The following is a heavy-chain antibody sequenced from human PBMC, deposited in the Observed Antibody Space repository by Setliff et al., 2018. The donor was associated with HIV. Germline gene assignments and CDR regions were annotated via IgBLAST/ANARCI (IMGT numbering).Heavy chain of an antibody. CDR1: GFIFNNHG. Sequence: GSLRLSCAASGFIFNNHGMHWVRQAPGKGLEWVTFIEFDGSDKYYVDSVKGRFIISRDNSKSMLYLQMNSLRVEDTAMYYCARNPQGSYWVTRYGMDVWGRGTTVTVSS. J-gene: IGHJ6*02. V-gene: IGHV3-30*02. D-gene: IGHD3-10*01. CDR3: ARNPQGSYWVTRYGMDV. CDR2: IEFDGSDK.